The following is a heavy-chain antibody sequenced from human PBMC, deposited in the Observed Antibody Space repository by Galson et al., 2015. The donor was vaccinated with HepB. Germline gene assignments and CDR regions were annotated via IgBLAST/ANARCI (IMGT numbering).Heavy chain of an antibody. CDR3: AREGCTSTNCYPFDV. D-gene: IGHD2-2*01. J-gene: IGHJ3*01. CDR1: GFTFNSYA. Sequence: SLRLSCAASGFTFNSYAMSWGRQAPGKGLEWVSAISNDTINTYYEGSVKGRFTISRDNSKNTLYLQMDSLRVEDTALYYCAREGCTSTNCYPFDVWGQGTMVTVSS. V-gene: IGHV3-23*01. CDR2: ISNDTINT.